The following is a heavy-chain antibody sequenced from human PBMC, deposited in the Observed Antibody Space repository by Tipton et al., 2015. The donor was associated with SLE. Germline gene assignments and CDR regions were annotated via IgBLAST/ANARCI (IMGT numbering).Heavy chain of an antibody. D-gene: IGHD6-19*01. J-gene: IGHJ2*01. CDR2: ISSSSSYT. V-gene: IGHV3-11*05. Sequence: GSLRLSCAASGFTFSDYYMSWIRQAPGKGLEWVSYISSSSSYTNYADSVKGRFTISRDNAKNSLYLQMNSLRAEDTAVYYCARGDSSGWYVPFFDYWGRGTLVTVSS. CDR3: ARGDSSGWYVPFFDY. CDR1: GFTFSDYY.